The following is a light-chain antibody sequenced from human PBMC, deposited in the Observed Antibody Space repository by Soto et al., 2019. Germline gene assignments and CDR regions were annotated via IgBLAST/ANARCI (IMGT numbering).Light chain of an antibody. CDR3: QQFHISRT. CDR2: GAF. CDR1: QSMSSSY. Sequence: EIVLTQSPGTLSLSPGERATLSCRASQSMSSSYLAWYQQKPGQAPRLLIYGAFSRATGIPDRFSGSGSGTDFTLTISGLEPEDFAVYYCQQFHISRTFGQGTKVEIK. V-gene: IGKV3-20*01. J-gene: IGKJ1*01.